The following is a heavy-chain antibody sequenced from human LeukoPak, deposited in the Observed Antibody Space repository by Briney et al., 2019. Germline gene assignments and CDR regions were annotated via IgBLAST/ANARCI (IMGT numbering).Heavy chain of an antibody. J-gene: IGHJ4*02. CDR1: GFTFSSYS. Sequence: PGGSLRLSCAASGFTFSSYSMNWVRQAPGKGLEWVSYISSSSSTIYYADSVKGRFTISRDNAKNSLYLQMNSLRAEDTAVYYCARMTGYCSSTSCYTFDYWGQGTLVTVSS. D-gene: IGHD2-2*01. CDR2: ISSSSSTI. CDR3: ARMTGYCSSTSCYTFDY. V-gene: IGHV3-48*01.